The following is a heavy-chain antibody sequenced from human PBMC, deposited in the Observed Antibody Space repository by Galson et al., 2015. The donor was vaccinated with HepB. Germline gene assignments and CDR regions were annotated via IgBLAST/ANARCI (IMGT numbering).Heavy chain of an antibody. CDR3: ATEHSRGWSQRWFDP. J-gene: IGHJ5*02. V-gene: IGHV1-24*01. CDR1: GYTLTELS. CDR2: FDPEDGET. Sequence: SVKVSCKVSGYTLTELSMHWVRQAPGKGLEWMGGFDPEDGETIYAQKFQGRVTMTEDTSTDTAYMELSSLRSEDTAVYYCATEHSRGWSQRWFDPWGQGTLVTVSS. D-gene: IGHD6-19*01.